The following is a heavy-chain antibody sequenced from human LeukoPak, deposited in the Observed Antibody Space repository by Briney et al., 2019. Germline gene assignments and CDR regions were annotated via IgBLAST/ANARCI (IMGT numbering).Heavy chain of an antibody. J-gene: IGHJ4*02. D-gene: IGHD6-13*01. Sequence: GRSLRLSCAASGFTFSSYGMHWVRQAPGKGLEWVAFIRYDGSNKYYADSVKGRFTISRDNSKNTLYLQMNSLRAEDTAVYYCAKDRIAAAGPFDYWGQGTLVTVSS. CDR1: GFTFSSYG. V-gene: IGHV3-30*02. CDR2: IRYDGSNK. CDR3: AKDRIAAAGPFDY.